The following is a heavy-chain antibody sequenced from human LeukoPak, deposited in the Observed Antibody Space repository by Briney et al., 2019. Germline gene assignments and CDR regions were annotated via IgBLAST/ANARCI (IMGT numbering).Heavy chain of an antibody. CDR2: IYYSGGT. V-gene: IGHV4-59*11. Sequence: PSETLSLTCTVSGGSISSHYWSWVRQPPGKGLEWIGYIYYSGGTNYNPSLKSRVTISVDTSKNQFSLKLSSVTAADTAVYYCARVGRWLQAFDYWGQGTLVTVSS. J-gene: IGHJ4*02. D-gene: IGHD5-24*01. CDR3: ARVGRWLQAFDY. CDR1: GGSISSHY.